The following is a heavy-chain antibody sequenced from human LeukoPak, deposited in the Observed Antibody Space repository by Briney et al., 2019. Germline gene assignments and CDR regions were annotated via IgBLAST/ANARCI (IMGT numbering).Heavy chain of an antibody. D-gene: IGHD3-10*01. J-gene: IGHJ3*02. CDR3: AKLGLWFGEPDDAFDI. Sequence: GGSLRLSCAASGGTLSSDAMSWVRQAPGKGLEWVSAISGRGGSTYYADSVKGRFTITRDNSKNTLYLPMNSLRAEDTAVYYCAKLGLWFGEPDDAFDIWGQGTMVTVSS. CDR2: ISGRGGST. CDR1: GGTLSSDA. V-gene: IGHV3-23*01.